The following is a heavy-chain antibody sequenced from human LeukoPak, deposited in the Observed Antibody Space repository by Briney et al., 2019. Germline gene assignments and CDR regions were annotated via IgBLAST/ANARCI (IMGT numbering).Heavy chain of an antibody. Sequence: SEPLSLTCTASGGSLSSHYWSWIRQPPGKGLEWIGYIHYSRSTNYNPSLKRRVTISVDTSKNQFSLKLSSVTAADTAVYYCARVTSYYYYMDVWGKGTTVTVSS. V-gene: IGHV4-59*11. J-gene: IGHJ6*03. CDR3: ARVTSYYYYMDV. CDR2: IHYSRST. CDR1: GGSLSSHY.